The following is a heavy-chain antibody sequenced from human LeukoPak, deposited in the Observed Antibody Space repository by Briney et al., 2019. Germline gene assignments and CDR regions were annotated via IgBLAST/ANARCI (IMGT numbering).Heavy chain of an antibody. V-gene: IGHV4-31*11. CDR3: ASGGSNINWFDP. CDR1: GGSFSGYY. J-gene: IGHJ5*02. D-gene: IGHD1-26*01. Sequence: SETLSLTCAVYGGSFSGYYWSWIRQHPGKGLEWIGYIYYSGSTYYNPSLKSRVTISVDTSKNQFSLKLSSVTAADTAVYYCASGGSNINWFDPWGQGTLVTVSS. CDR2: IYYSGST.